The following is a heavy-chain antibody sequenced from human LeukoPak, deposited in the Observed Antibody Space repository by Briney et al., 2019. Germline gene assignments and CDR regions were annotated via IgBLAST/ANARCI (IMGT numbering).Heavy chain of an antibody. D-gene: IGHD3-22*01. CDR3: ARADSSGYSLDENFDY. CDR2: IIPIFAIV. J-gene: IGHJ4*02. CDR1: GGTLSSYA. Sequence: SVKVSCKASGGTLSSYALNWVRQAPGQGLEWIGRIIPIFAIVDYAQNFQGRVTITADKSTNTAYMEVSSLRFEDTAFYYCARADSSGYSLDENFDYWGQGTLVTVSS. V-gene: IGHV1-69*04.